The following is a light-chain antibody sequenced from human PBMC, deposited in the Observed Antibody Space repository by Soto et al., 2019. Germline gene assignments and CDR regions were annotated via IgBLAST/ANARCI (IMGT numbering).Light chain of an antibody. V-gene: IGKV3-20*01. Sequence: EIVLTQSPGTLSLSQGERATLPCRASQSINRYYLAWYQQKPGQPPRPIIYGASSRLTGIPDRFSGSGSGTDFTLTISRLEPEDFAVYSCQHYGGSPPWPFGQGTKVEIK. CDR1: QSINRYY. CDR3: QHYGGSPPWP. J-gene: IGKJ1*01. CDR2: GAS.